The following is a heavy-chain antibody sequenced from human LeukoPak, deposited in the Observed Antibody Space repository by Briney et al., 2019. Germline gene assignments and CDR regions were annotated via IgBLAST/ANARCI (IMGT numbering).Heavy chain of an antibody. CDR3: ARRADDSNYFDY. CDR2: IRYDGSNK. D-gene: IGHD4-11*01. Sequence: PGGSLRLSCAASGFTFSSYGMHWVRQAPGKGLGWVAFIRYDGSNKDYADSVKARFTNSRDNSKNTLYMQMTSLRAEDTAVYYCARRADDSNYFDYWGQGTLVTVSS. V-gene: IGHV3-30*02. J-gene: IGHJ4*02. CDR1: GFTFSSYG.